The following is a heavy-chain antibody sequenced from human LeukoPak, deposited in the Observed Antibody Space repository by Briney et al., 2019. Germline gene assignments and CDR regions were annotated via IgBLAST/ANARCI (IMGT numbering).Heavy chain of an antibody. CDR3: ARGSYGYWHFDL. J-gene: IGHJ2*01. D-gene: IGHD5-18*01. Sequence: GGSLTLSCAASGFTISSNSMNWVRQAPGRGLEWVSSISSSSSYIYYADSVKGRLTISRDNAKNSLYLQMNSLRAEDTGVYYCARGSYGYWHFDLWGRGTLVTVSS. CDR1: GFTISSNS. V-gene: IGHV3-21*01. CDR2: ISSSSSYI.